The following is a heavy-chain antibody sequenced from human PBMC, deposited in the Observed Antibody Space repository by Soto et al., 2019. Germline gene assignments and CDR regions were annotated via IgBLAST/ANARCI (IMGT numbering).Heavy chain of an antibody. CDR2: INPSGGST. Sequence: QVQLVQSGAEVKKPGASVKVSCKASGYTFTSYYMHWVRQAPGQGLEWMGIINPSGGSTSYAQKCQGRVTMTRDTSTSTVYMELSSLRSEDTAVYYCATDPGIAVAGTLAEYFQHWGQGTLVTVSS. D-gene: IGHD6-19*01. CDR1: GYTFTSYY. V-gene: IGHV1-46*01. CDR3: ATDPGIAVAGTLAEYFQH. J-gene: IGHJ1*01.